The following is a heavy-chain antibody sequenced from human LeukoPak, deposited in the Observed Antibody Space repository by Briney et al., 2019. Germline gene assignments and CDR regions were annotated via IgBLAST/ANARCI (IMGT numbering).Heavy chain of an antibody. CDR3: AYVITIFGVVIRPSDY. V-gene: IGHV3-11*04. CDR1: GFTFSVYY. CDR2: ISSSGSTI. D-gene: IGHD3-3*01. Sequence: GALRLSCAASGFTFSVYYMSWIRQAPGKGLEWVSYISSSGSTIYYADSVKGRFTISRDNAKNSLYLQMNSLRAEDTAVYYCAYVITIFGVVIRPSDYWGQGTLVTVSS. J-gene: IGHJ4*02.